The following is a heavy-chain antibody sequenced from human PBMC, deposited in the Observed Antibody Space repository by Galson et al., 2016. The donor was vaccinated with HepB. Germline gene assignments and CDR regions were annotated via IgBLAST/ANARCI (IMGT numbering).Heavy chain of an antibody. Sequence: SLRLSCAVSGFSVSQNYMTWVRQAPGKGLEWLSVIYSGNSAYYADSVKGRFTISRDNFRNTLHLQINSLRAEDTAVYYCARAGSRVGFYLRFGFFDSWGQGTLVAVSS. D-gene: IGHD3-10*01. J-gene: IGHJ4*02. CDR2: IYSGNSA. CDR1: GFSVSQNY. V-gene: IGHV3-53*01. CDR3: ARAGSRVGFYLRFGFFDS.